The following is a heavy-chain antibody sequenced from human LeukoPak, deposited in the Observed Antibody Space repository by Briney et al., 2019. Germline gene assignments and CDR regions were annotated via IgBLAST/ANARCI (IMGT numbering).Heavy chain of an antibody. J-gene: IGHJ4*02. V-gene: IGHV7-4-1*02. Sequence: ASVKVSCKASGYTFTSYAMNWVRQAPGQGLEWMGWINTKTGNPTYTQGFTGRFVFSLDTSVSTAYLQISSLKAEDTAVYYCARAVTTVTTRVPGYWGQGTLVTVSS. CDR2: INTKTGNP. CDR3: ARAVTTVTTRVPGY. D-gene: IGHD4-17*01. CDR1: GYTFTSYA.